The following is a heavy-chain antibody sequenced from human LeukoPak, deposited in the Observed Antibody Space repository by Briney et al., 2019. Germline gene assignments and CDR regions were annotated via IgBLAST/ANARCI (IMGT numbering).Heavy chain of an antibody. D-gene: IGHD4-17*01. CDR2: INHSGST. V-gene: IGHV4-34*01. J-gene: IGHJ4*02. Sequence: SETLSLTCAVYGGSFSGYYWSWIRQPPGKGLEWIGEINHSGSTNYNPSLKSRVTISVDTSKNQFSLKLSSVTAADTAVYYCASLRTTVSTDPYYFDYWGLGTLVTVSS. CDR1: GGSFSGYY. CDR3: ASLRTTVSTDPYYFDY.